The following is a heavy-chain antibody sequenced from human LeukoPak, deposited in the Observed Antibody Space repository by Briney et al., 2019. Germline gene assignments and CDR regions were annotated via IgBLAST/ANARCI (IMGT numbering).Heavy chain of an antibody. V-gene: IGHV3-23*01. CDR1: GFTFNSYA. Sequence: GGSLRLSCAASGFTFNSYAMSWVRQAPGKGLEWVSGISANGAKAYYADSVKGRFTISRDNSKNTQSLQMNSLRAEDTALYYCAKGWSVTMVMAAPGYWGQGDLVTVSS. D-gene: IGHD3-10*01. CDR3: AKGWSVTMVMAAPGY. J-gene: IGHJ4*02. CDR2: ISANGAKA.